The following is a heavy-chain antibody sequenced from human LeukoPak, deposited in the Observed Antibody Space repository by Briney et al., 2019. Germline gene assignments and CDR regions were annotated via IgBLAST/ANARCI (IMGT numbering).Heavy chain of an antibody. J-gene: IGHJ4*02. V-gene: IGHV3-30-3*01. CDR1: GFIVSSYA. CDR3: ARSLDPRYCSSSNCYMGFNY. Sequence: GGSLRLSCAASGFIVSSYAMYWVRQAPGKGLEWVALISYDGSNTYYADSAKGRFTISRDNSKNTLYLQMNSLRAEDTAVYYCARSLDPRYCSSSNCYMGFNYWGQGNLVTVSS. CDR2: ISYDGSNT. D-gene: IGHD2-2*02.